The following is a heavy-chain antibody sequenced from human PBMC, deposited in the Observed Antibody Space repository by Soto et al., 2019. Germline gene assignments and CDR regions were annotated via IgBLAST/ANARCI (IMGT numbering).Heavy chain of an antibody. CDR1: GFTFSNVW. CDR3: TAGYCSGGSCYSVVY. V-gene: IGHV3-15*01. CDR2: IKRRADGGTT. D-gene: IGHD2-15*01. J-gene: IGHJ4*02. Sequence: VQLVESGGGLVKPGGSLSLSCAASGFTFSNVWMSWVRQAPGKGLEWVGRIKRRADGGTTDYATPVRGRFTVSRDDSKNTLYLQMNSLKTEDTAVYYCTAGYCSGGSCYSVVYWGQGTLVTVSS.